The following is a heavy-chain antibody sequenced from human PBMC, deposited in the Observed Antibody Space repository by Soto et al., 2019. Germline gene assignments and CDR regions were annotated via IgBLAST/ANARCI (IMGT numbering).Heavy chain of an antibody. Sequence: GGSLRLSCAASGFTFSSYSMNWVRQAPGKGLEWVSSISSSSSYIYYADSVKGRFTISRDNAKNSLYLQMNSLRAEDTAVYYCERDLEVVPAAMFDYWGQGTLVTVSS. D-gene: IGHD2-2*01. CDR2: ISSSSSYI. J-gene: IGHJ4*02. CDR1: GFTFSSYS. V-gene: IGHV3-21*01. CDR3: ERDLEVVPAAMFDY.